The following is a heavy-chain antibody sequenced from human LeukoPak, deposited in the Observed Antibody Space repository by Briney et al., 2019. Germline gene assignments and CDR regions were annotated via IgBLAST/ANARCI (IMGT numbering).Heavy chain of an antibody. Sequence: PGGSLKLSCATSGFTFNTCAMSWVRRAPGKGLEWVSGISAGGGSTYYADSVKGRFTISGDDSKNTLYLQMNSLRAEDTAVYYCARSLGQYTYGLLGYWGQGSLVTVSS. D-gene: IGHD5-18*01. CDR2: ISAGGGST. CDR1: GFTFNTCA. J-gene: IGHJ4*02. CDR3: ARSLGQYTYGLLGY. V-gene: IGHV3-23*01.